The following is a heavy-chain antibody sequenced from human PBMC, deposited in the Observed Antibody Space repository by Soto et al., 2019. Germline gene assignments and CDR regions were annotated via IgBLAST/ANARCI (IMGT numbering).Heavy chain of an antibody. CDR2: IYYSGST. J-gene: IGHJ6*02. V-gene: IGHV4-30-4*01. CDR1: GGSISSGDYY. Sequence: SETLSLTCTVSGGSISSGDYYWSWIRQPPGKGLEWIGYIYYSGSTYYNPSLKSRVTISVDTSKNQFSLKLSSVTAADTAVYYCARARYSSRFYYGMDVWGQGITVTVSS. CDR3: ARARYSSRFYYGMDV. D-gene: IGHD6-13*01.